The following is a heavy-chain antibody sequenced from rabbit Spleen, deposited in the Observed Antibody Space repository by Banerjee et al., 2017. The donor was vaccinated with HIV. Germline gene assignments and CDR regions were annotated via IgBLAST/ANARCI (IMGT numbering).Heavy chain of an antibody. D-gene: IGHD7-1*01. Sequence: QSLEESGGDLVKPGASLTLTCKASGFDFSSSYYMCWVRQAPGKGLEWIACIYGDSSGSTWYATWAKGRFTISKTSSTTVTLQMTSLTAADTATYFCARITPGDTWWSNFWGQGTLVTVS. V-gene: IGHV1S40*01. CDR1: GFDFSSSYY. CDR3: ARITPGDTWWSNF. J-gene: IGHJ3*01. CDR2: IYGDSSGST.